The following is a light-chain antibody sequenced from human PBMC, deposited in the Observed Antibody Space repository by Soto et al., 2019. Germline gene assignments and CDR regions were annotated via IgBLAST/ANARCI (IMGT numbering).Light chain of an antibody. J-gene: IGKJ3*01. CDR1: QSVYNN. CDR2: GAS. V-gene: IGKV3-15*01. CDR3: QQYNNWPPGT. Sequence: DIVMTQSPATLSVSPGERATLSCRASQSVYNNLAWYQQKPGQAPKLLIYGASTRATGIPARFSGSGSGTEVTITIISLQSEDFAVYYCQQYNNWPPGTFGPGTKVDI.